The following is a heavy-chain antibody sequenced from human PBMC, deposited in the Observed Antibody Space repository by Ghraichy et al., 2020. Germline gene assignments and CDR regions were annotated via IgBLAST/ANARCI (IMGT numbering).Heavy chain of an antibody. CDR2: ISDKSDAI. CDR1: GFTFGDYG. Sequence: GGSLRLSCAASGFTFGDYGMHWVRQAPGKGLEWISMISDKSDAIGYADSVRGRFTTSRDNTKNSLFLQMNSLRPEDTAFYYCAKDLGRHRPYDSWGQGTLFTVSS. D-gene: IGHD3-10*01. CDR3: AKDLGRHRPYDS. V-gene: IGHV3-9*01. J-gene: IGHJ4*02.